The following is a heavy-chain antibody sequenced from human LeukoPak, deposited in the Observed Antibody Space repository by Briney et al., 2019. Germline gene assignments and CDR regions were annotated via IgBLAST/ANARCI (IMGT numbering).Heavy chain of an antibody. J-gene: IGHJ4*02. D-gene: IGHD1-26*01. Sequence: ASVKVSCEASGYTFTSYGITWVGQAPGQGLEWMGWISAYNGNTNFAQKFQGRVTMTTDTSTSTAYMELGNLRSDDTAVYYCARDPHSGSYTYVYDYWGQGTLVTVSS. CDR1: GYTFTSYG. CDR2: ISAYNGNT. CDR3: ARDPHSGSYTYVYDY. V-gene: IGHV1-18*01.